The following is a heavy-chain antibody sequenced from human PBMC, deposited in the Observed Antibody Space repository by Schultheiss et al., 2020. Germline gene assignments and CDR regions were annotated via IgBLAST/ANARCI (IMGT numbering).Heavy chain of an antibody. D-gene: IGHD3-22*01. CDR2: IHKSGNT. Sequence: SETLSLTCTLSGGSMSTYYWSWIRQPAGKGLEWIGRIHKSGNTDYNPSLRSRFTMSVDTSKTQFSLKLSSVTAADTAVYYCARSDRGYYYYMDVWGKGTTVTVSS. J-gene: IGHJ6*03. CDR1: GGSMSTYY. CDR3: ARSDRGYYYYMDV. V-gene: IGHV4-4*07.